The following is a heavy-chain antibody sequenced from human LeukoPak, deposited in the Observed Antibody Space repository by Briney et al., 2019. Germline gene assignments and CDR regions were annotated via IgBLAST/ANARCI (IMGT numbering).Heavy chain of an antibody. V-gene: IGHV4-4*07. CDR2: INTSGSS. J-gene: IGHJ5*02. Sequence: SETLSLTCTVSGGSISSYYWSWIRQPAGKGLEWIGRINTSGSSNYNPSLRSRVTMSVDRSKNQFSLKLSSVTAADTAVYYCARARYCSGGSCSIMTNNWFDPWGQGTLVTVSS. CDR1: GGSISSYY. CDR3: ARARYCSGGSCSIMTNNWFDP. D-gene: IGHD2-15*01.